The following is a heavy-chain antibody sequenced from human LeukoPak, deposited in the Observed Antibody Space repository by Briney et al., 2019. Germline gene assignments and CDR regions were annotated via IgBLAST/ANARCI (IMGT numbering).Heavy chain of an antibody. CDR2: IYYSGST. Sequence: PSGTLSLTCTVSGGSISSGGYYWSWIRQHPGKGLEWIGYIYYSGSTYYNPSLKSRVTISVDPSKNQFSLKLTSVTAADTAVYYCAREAHYYDSSGYYYGQGDYYFDYWGQGTLVTVSS. J-gene: IGHJ4*02. CDR1: GGSISSGGYY. V-gene: IGHV4-31*03. CDR3: AREAHYYDSSGYYYGQGDYYFDY. D-gene: IGHD3-22*01.